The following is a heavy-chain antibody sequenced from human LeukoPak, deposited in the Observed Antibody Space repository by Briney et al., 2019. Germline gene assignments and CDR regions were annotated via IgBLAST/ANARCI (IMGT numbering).Heavy chain of an antibody. D-gene: IGHD2-15*01. CDR3: VRVLAATPAFDY. V-gene: IGHV3-7*04. Sequence: PGGSLRLSCAASGFTFSSYWMSWARQAPGKGLEWVANIKQDGSEKYYVDSVKGRFTISRDNAKNSLFLQMNSLRAEDTAVYYCVRVLAATPAFDYWGRGTLVTVSS. J-gene: IGHJ4*02. CDR2: IKQDGSEK. CDR1: GFTFSSYW.